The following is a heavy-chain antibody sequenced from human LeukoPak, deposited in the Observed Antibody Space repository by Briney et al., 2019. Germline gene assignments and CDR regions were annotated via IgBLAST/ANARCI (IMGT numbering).Heavy chain of an antibody. CDR3: AREHGDDLSPGGDTFDI. CDR2: IIPTFGTA. V-gene: IGHV1-69*13. Sequence: SVKVSCKASGDTFNNFAISWVRQAPGQGLEWMGGIIPTFGTANYAQKFQSRVTITADGSTSTVYMELSSLRFEDTAMYYCAREHGDDLSPGGDTFDIWGQGTMVTVSS. J-gene: IGHJ3*02. D-gene: IGHD5-12*01. CDR1: GDTFNNFA.